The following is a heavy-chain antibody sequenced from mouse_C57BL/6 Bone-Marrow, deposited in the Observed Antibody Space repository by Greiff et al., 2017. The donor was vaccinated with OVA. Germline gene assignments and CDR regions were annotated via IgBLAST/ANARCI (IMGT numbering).Heavy chain of an antibody. CDR1: GFTFSSYG. CDR3: ARHPPYDYDVFSFAY. J-gene: IGHJ3*01. Sequence: EVQLVESGGDLVKPGGSLKLSCAASGFTFSSYGMSWVRQTPDKRLEWVATISSGGSYTYYPDSVKGRFTISRDNAKNTLYLQMSSLKSEDTAMYYCARHPPYDYDVFSFAYWGQGTLVTVSA. CDR2: ISSGGSYT. D-gene: IGHD2-4*01. V-gene: IGHV5-6*01.